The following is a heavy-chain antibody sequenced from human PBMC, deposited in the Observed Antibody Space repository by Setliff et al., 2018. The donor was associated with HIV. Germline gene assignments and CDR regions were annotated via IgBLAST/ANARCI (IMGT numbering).Heavy chain of an antibody. Sequence: ASVKVSCKASGYTFTSSGITGVRQAPGQGLEWMGWIGTYNGDTNYAQKFQGRVTMTTDTSTSTAYMELRSLISDDTAVYYCGREGLWFGDRGYYMDVWGTGTAVTVSS. CDR2: IGTYNGDT. J-gene: IGHJ6*03. V-gene: IGHV1-18*01. CDR3: GREGLWFGDRGYYMDV. CDR1: GYTFTSSG. D-gene: IGHD3-10*01.